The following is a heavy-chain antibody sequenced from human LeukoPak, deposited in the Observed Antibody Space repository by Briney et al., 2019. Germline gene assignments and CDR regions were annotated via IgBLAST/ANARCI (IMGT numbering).Heavy chain of an antibody. CDR3: ASIVLMVYAIDY. D-gene: IGHD2-8*01. CDR2: IYYSGST. V-gene: IGHV4-30-4*01. Sequence: KSSETLSLTCTVSGGSISSGDYYWSWIRQPPGKGLEWIGYIYYSGSTYYNPSLKSQVTISVDTSKNQFSLKLSSVTAADTAVYYCASIVLMVYAIDYWGQGTLVTVSS. J-gene: IGHJ4*02. CDR1: GGSISSGDYY.